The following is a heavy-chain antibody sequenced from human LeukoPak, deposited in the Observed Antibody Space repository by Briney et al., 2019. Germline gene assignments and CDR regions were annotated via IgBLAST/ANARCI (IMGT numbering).Heavy chain of an antibody. Sequence: PGGSLRLSCAASGFTFSSYGMHWVRQAPGKGLEWVAFTRYDSNKNYYRESVKGRFTISRDNSRNTLYLQMNGLRAEDTAVYFCAKDKDPWKSTSISDFDYWGQGTLVTVSS. D-gene: IGHD1-1*01. CDR2: TRYDSNKN. V-gene: IGHV3-30*02. J-gene: IGHJ4*02. CDR1: GFTFSSYG. CDR3: AKDKDPWKSTSISDFDY.